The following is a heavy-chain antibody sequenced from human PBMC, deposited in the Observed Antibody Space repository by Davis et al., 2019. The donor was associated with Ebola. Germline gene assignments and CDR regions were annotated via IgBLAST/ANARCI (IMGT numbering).Heavy chain of an antibody. D-gene: IGHD3-10*01. Sequence: PSETLSLTCAVYGGSFSGYYWSWIRQPPGKGLEWIGEINHSGSTNYNPSLKSRVTISVDTSKNQFSLKLSSVTAADTAVYYCARGRPVAPYYYGSGSQVGFDYWGQGTLVTVSS. V-gene: IGHV4-34*01. CDR2: INHSGST. J-gene: IGHJ4*02. CDR1: GGSFSGYY. CDR3: ARGRPVAPYYYGSGSQVGFDY.